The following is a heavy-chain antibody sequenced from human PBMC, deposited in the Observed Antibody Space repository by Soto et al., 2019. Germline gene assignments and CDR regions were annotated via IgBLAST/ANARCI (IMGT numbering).Heavy chain of an antibody. J-gene: IGHJ6*03. CDR1: GGSISRYY. CDR3: ARAPGINHYYYMDV. CDR2: IYYSGST. Sequence: PSETLSRTCTVSGGSISRYYWSWIRQPPGKGLEWIGYIYYSGSTNYNPSLKSRVTISVDTSKNQFSLKLTSVTAADTAVYYCARAPGINHYYYMDVWGKGTTVTVSS. V-gene: IGHV4-59*01.